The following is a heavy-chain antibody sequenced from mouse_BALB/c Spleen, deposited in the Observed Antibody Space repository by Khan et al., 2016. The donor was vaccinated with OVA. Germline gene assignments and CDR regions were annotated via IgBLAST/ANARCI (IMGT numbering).Heavy chain of an antibody. CDR1: GFSLSSNG. CDR3: AKFTPDYYSMDY. CDR2: IWGDGST. V-gene: IGHV2-3*01. Sequence: VQLQESGPGLVAPSQSLSITRTVSGFSLSSNGVSWVRQPPGKGLEWLGVIWGDGSTNYHSTLKSRLIISKDNSKSQVFLKLNSLQTDDTATYYCAKFTPDYYSMDYWGQGTSVTVSS. J-gene: IGHJ4*01. D-gene: IGHD1-1*01.